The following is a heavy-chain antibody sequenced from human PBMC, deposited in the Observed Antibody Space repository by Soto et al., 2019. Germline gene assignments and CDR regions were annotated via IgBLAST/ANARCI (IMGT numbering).Heavy chain of an antibody. Sequence: SQTLSLTCAISGDSVSGNSAAWNWLRQSPSRGLEWLGRTYYRSKWYNDYAVSVKSRITVTPDTSKNQFSLHLNSVTPEDTAVFYGDRDFPYYESSDIYFDYGGQGALATVPS. J-gene: IGHJ4*02. CDR2: TYYRSKWYN. CDR1: GDSVSGNSAA. V-gene: IGHV6-1*01. D-gene: IGHD3-16*01. CDR3: DRDFPYYESSDIYFDY.